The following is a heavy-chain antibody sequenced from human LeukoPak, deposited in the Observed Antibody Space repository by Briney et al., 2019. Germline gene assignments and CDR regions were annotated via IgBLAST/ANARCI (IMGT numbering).Heavy chain of an antibody. CDR1: GYTFTGYY. Sequence: ASVKVSCKASGYTFTGYYMHWVRQAPGQGLEWMGWINPNSGGTNYAQKFQGRVTMTRDTSISTAYMELSRLRSDDTAVYYCARVDYDILTGYAYYFDYWGQGTLVTVSS. D-gene: IGHD3-9*01. V-gene: IGHV1-2*02. CDR2: INPNSGGT. CDR3: ARVDYDILTGYAYYFDY. J-gene: IGHJ4*02.